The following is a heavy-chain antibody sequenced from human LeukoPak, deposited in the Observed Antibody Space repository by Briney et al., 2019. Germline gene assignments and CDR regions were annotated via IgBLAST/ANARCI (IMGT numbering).Heavy chain of an antibody. CDR1: GYTFTSYG. CDR2: ISAYNGNT. D-gene: IGHD3-22*01. V-gene: IGHV1-18*01. Sequence: ASVKVSCKASGYTFTSYGISWVRQAPGQGLGWMGWISAYNGNTNYAQKLQGRVTMTTDTSTSTAYMELRSLRSDDTAVYYCATQLPYYYDSSGSRGAFDIWGQGTMVTVSS. CDR3: ATQLPYYYDSSGSRGAFDI. J-gene: IGHJ3*02.